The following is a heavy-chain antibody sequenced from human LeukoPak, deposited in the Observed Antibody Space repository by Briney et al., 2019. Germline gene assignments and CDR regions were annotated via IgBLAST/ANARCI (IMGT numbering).Heavy chain of an antibody. D-gene: IGHD3-10*01. Sequence: GGSLRLSCAASGITFNSYTMNWVRQAPGKGLEWVSSISSSSSYIYYAASVKGRFTISRDNAKNPLYLQMNSLRAEDTAVYYCAREGESYPDLDYWGQGTLVTVSS. CDR2: ISSSSSYI. CDR3: AREGESYPDLDY. J-gene: IGHJ4*02. V-gene: IGHV3-21*01. CDR1: GITFNSYT.